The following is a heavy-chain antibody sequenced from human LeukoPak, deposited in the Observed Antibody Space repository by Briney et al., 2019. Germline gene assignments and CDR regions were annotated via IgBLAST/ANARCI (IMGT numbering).Heavy chain of an antibody. CDR1: GGSISSYY. V-gene: IGHV4-59*01. D-gene: IGHD3-22*01. CDR2: IYYSGCT. J-gene: IGHJ3*02. CDR3: ARLLYDSSGYYSGHDI. Sequence: SETLSLTCTVSGGSISSYYWSWIRQPPGKGLGWIGYIYYSGCTNYNPSLKSRVTISVDTSKNQFSLKLSSVTAADTAVYYCARLLYDSSGYYSGHDIWGQGTMVTVSS.